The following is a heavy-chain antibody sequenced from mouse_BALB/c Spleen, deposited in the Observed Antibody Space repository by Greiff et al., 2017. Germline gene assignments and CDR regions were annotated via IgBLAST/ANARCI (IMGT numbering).Heavy chain of an antibody. CDR2: INPSTGYT. V-gene: IGHV1-7*01. CDR1: GYTFTSYW. Sequence: VQLQQSVAELAKPGASVKMSCKASGYTFTSYWMHWVKQRPGQGLEWIGYINPSTGYTEYNQKFKDKATLTADKSSSTAYMQLSSLTSEDSAVYYCARGDYGKETWFAYWGQGTLVTVSA. D-gene: IGHD1-1*01. J-gene: IGHJ3*01. CDR3: ARGDYGKETWFAY.